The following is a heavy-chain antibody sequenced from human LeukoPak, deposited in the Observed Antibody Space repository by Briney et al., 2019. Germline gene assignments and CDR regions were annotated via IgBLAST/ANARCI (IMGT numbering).Heavy chain of an antibody. V-gene: IGHV3-23*01. J-gene: IGHJ4*02. CDR3: AKREDTAMALDY. Sequence: GGSLRLSCVASGFTFSTYAMSWVRQAPGKGLEWVSAITGSGLTTFYADSVKGRFSISRDNSRNMLLLQVNSLRVEDTAIYYCAKREDTAMALDYWGQGTLVTVSS. CDR2: ITGSGLTT. D-gene: IGHD5-18*01. CDR1: GFTFSTYA.